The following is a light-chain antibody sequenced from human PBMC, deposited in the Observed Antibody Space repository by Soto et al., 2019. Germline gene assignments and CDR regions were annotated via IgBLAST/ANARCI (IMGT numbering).Light chain of an antibody. V-gene: IGKV3-15*01. Sequence: EVVMTQSPATLSVSPGERVSLYCRASQSVSNNVAWYRQKPGQAPRLLIYGASTRATGVPARFTGSESGTEFTLTISSLQSEDFAIYYCQKYNSWPRTFGQGTKVDNK. CDR3: QKYNSWPRT. CDR2: GAS. J-gene: IGKJ1*01. CDR1: QSVSNN.